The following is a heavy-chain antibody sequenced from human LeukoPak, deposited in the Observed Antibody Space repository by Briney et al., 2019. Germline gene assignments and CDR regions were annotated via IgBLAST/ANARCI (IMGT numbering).Heavy chain of an antibody. CDR1: GGSITSDH. Sequence: PSETLSLTCTVSGGSITSDHWNWIRQPPGKGLEWIGCIYYSGSTIYNPSLKSRVTIPVDTSKNQFPLNLISVTAADTAVYYCVRAYDYWGQGTLVTVSS. V-gene: IGHV4-59*12. J-gene: IGHJ4*02. CDR2: IYYSGST. CDR3: VRAYDY.